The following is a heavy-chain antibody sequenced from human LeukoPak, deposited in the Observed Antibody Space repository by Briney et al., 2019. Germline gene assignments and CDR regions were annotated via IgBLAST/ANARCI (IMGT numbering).Heavy chain of an antibody. CDR2: FYYSGST. D-gene: IGHD6-13*01. Sequence: SETLSLTCTVSGGSISSYYWSWIRQPPGKGLEWIGYFYYSGSTNYNPSLKSRVTISVDTSKNQFSLKVASVTAADTAVYYCARGYSSTGYYFDSWGQGTLVTVSS. CDR3: ARGYSSTGYYFDS. V-gene: IGHV4-59*08. CDR1: GGSISSYY. J-gene: IGHJ4*02.